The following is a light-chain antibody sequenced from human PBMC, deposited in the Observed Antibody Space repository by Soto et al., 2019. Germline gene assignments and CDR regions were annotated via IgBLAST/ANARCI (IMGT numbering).Light chain of an antibody. V-gene: IGKV3-11*01. CDR2: GAS. Sequence: EVVLTQSPATLSLSPGERATLSCRASQSVSSNLAWYQQRPGQAPRLLIHGASNRATGIPTRFSGSGSGTDFTLTISSLEAEDSAVYYCQQRTGWPITFGQGTRLEIK. CDR3: QQRTGWPIT. J-gene: IGKJ5*01. CDR1: QSVSSN.